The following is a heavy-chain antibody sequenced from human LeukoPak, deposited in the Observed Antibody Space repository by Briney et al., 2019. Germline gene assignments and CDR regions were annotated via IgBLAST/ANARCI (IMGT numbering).Heavy chain of an antibody. J-gene: IGHJ4*02. V-gene: IGHV3-53*01. Sequence: GGSLRLSCAASGFSVSSTYMTWVRQAPGKGLEWVSIFYRGDDRHYADSAKGRFTISRDNSKNTLSLQMNNLRVEDTAVYYCARGGGSENQYAPWYFDYWGQGALVTVSS. CDR1: GFSVSSTY. D-gene: IGHD3-10*01. CDR3: ARGGGSENQYAPWYFDY. CDR2: FYRGDDR.